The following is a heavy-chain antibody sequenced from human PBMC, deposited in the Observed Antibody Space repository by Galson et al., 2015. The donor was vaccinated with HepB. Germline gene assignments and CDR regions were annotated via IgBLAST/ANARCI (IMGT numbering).Heavy chain of an antibody. CDR3: AKAVSMILVVGAFDI. Sequence: SLRLSCAASGFIFNDYAIHWVRQAPGKGLEWVSGISWNSGRIGYADSVKGRFTISRDNAKNSLYLQMNSLRPEDTALYYCAKAVSMILVVGAFDIWGQGTMVTVSS. CDR2: ISWNSGRI. CDR1: GFIFNDYA. D-gene: IGHD3-22*01. J-gene: IGHJ3*02. V-gene: IGHV3-9*01.